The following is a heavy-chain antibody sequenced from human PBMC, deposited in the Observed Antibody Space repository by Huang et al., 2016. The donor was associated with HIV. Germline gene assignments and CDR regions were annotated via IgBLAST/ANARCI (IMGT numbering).Heavy chain of an antibody. CDR3: AKGPMGGDSSSSGYAY. CDR2: KSNDGSNK. J-gene: IGHJ4*02. CDR1: GFTFSSYG. D-gene: IGHD6-13*01. Sequence: QVQLVESGGGVVQPGRSLRLSCAASGFTFSSYGMHWVRQAPGKGLEWGAVKSNDGSNKYYADSVKGRFTISRDNSKNTLYLQMNSLRAEDTAVYYCAKGPMGGDSSSSGYAYWGQGTLVTVSS. V-gene: IGHV3-30*18.